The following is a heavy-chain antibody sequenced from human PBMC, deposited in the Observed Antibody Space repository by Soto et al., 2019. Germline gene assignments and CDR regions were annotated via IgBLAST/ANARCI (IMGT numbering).Heavy chain of an antibody. Sequence: QVQLLQSGAEVTKPGASVKVSCKASGYTFTSYDINWVRQATGQGLEWMGWMNPNSGNTGYAQKVKGRVTMTRNTSISTAYMELSSLRSEATAVYYCARMGVTADAFDIWGQGTMVTVSS. CDR1: GYTFTSYD. J-gene: IGHJ3*02. CDR2: MNPNSGNT. D-gene: IGHD2-21*02. CDR3: ARMGVTADAFDI. V-gene: IGHV1-8*01.